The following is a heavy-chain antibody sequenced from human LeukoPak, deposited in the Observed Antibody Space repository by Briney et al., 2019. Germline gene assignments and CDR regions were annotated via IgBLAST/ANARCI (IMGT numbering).Heavy chain of an antibody. J-gene: IGHJ6*03. CDR3: AREGHCSSTSCLYYMDV. CDR2: IYYSGST. V-gene: IGHV4-59*01. CDR1: GGSITSYY. Sequence: SETLSLTCTVSGGSITSYYWSWIRQPPGKGLEWIGYIYYSGSTNYNPSLKSRVTISVDTPKNQFSLKLSSVTAEDTAVYYCAREGHCSSTSCLYYMDVWGKGTTVTVSS. D-gene: IGHD2-2*01.